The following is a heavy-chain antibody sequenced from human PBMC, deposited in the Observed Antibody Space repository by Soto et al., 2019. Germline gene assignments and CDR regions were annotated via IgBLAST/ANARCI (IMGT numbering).Heavy chain of an antibody. CDR1: GGSISGYY. J-gene: IGHJ6*02. V-gene: IGHV4-59*08. Sequence: PSETLSLTCTVSGGSISGYYWSWIRQPPGKGLEWIGYIYYGGSTNYNPSLKSRVTISVDTSKNQFSLKLSSLTAADTAVYYCASDDRRPYYYYGMDVWGQGTTVTGSS. CDR3: ASDDRRPYYYYGMDV. CDR2: IYYGGST. D-gene: IGHD3-22*01.